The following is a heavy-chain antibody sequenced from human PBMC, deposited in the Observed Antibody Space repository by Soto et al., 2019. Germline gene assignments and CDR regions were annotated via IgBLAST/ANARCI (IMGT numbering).Heavy chain of an antibody. CDR2: IWYDGSNK. J-gene: IGHJ6*02. CDR3: ARGGGSGSSFVGYYYYTLDV. D-gene: IGHD1-26*01. Sequence: QVQLVESGGGVVQPGRSLRLSCTASGFTFSTYGMHWVRQAPGKGLEWVTVIWYDGSNKYYADSVKGRFTISRDNSKNTLYLQMNSLRADDTAVYYCARGGGSGSSFVGYYYYTLDVWGLGTTVTVSS. CDR1: GFTFSTYG. V-gene: IGHV3-33*01.